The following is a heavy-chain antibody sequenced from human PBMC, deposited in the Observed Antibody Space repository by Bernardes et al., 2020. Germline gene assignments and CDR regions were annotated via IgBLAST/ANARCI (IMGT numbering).Heavy chain of an antibody. CDR3: AHRGITMVRRVQTFDY. J-gene: IGHJ4*02. Sequence: SGPSLSNATQTLTLSFPFSVFSPGSSGVGVGWISQPPGKALEWLALIYWDDDKRYSPSLKSRLTITKDTSKNQVVLTMTNMDPVDTATYCCAHRGITMVRRVQTFDYWGQRTLVTVSS. D-gene: IGHD3-10*01. CDR2: IYWDDDK. V-gene: IGHV2-5*02. CDR1: VFSPGSSGVG.